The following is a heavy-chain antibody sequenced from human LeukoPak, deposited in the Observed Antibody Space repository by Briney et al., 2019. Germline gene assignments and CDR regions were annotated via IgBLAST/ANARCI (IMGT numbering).Heavy chain of an antibody. D-gene: IGHD2-21*02. Sequence: TSETLSLTCAVSGGSISSSNWWSWVRPPPGKGLEWIGEIYHSGSTNYNPSLKSRVTISVDKSKNQFSLKLSSVTAADTAVYYCAKNSCGGDCYSNYYYYGMDVWGKGTTVTVSS. CDR3: AKNSCGGDCYSNYYYYGMDV. CDR1: GGSISSSNW. CDR2: IYHSGST. V-gene: IGHV4-4*02. J-gene: IGHJ6*04.